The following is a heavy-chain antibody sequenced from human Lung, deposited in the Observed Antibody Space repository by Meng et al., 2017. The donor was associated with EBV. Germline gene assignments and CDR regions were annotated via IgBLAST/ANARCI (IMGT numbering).Heavy chain of an antibody. Sequence: QVQVQGSGPGLVKPSGPLSLTCPVSGDSISSDIWWSWVRQPPGKGLEWIGEVYHRGDTNYNPSLRSRVVISVDRSKNQFSLNLSSVTAADTAVYYCGRDQGRQLINHWGQGTLVTVSS. J-gene: IGHJ4*02. D-gene: IGHD1-1*01. V-gene: IGHV4-4*02. CDR3: GRDQGRQLINH. CDR2: VYHRGDT. CDR1: GDSISSDIW.